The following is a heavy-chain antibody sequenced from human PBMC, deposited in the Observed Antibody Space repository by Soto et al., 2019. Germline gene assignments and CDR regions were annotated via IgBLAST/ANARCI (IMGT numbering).Heavy chain of an antibody. V-gene: IGHV1-2*02. CDR1: GYTFTGYY. D-gene: IGHD3-10*01. Sequence: ASVKVSCKASGYTFTGYYMHRVRQAPGQGLEWMGWINPNSGGTNYAQKFQGRVTMTRDTSISTAYMELSRVRSDDTAVYYCASYGSGSSNSEYYYGMDVWGQGTTVTVSS. CDR3: ASYGSGSSNSEYYYGMDV. J-gene: IGHJ6*02. CDR2: INPNSGGT.